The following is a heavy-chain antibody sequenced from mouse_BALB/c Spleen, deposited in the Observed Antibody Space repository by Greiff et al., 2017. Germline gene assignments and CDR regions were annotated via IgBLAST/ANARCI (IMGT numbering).Heavy chain of an antibody. J-gene: IGHJ3*01. D-gene: IGHD1-1*01. CDR1: GYAFTNYL. CDR3: ARSYYYGSSSFAY. Sequence: VKLQESGAELVRPGTSVKVSCKASGYAFTNYLIEWVKQRPGQGLEWIGVINPGSGGTNYNEKFKGKATLTADKSSSTAYMQLSSLTSDDSAVYFCARSYYYGSSSFAYWGQGTLVNVSA. CDR2: INPGSGGT. V-gene: IGHV1-54*01.